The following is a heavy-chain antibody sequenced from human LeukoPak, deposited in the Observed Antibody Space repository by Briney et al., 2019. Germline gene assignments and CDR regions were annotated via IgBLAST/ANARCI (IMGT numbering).Heavy chain of an antibody. CDR2: IIPIFGTA. Sequence: SVKVSCEASGGTFSSYAISWVRQAPGQGLEWMGGIIPIFGTANYAQKFQGRVTITADESTSTAYMELSSLRSEDTAVYYCARVASDSSGYYYLIDYWGQGTLVTVSS. V-gene: IGHV1-69*13. D-gene: IGHD3-22*01. CDR1: GGTFSSYA. J-gene: IGHJ4*02. CDR3: ARVASDSSGYYYLIDY.